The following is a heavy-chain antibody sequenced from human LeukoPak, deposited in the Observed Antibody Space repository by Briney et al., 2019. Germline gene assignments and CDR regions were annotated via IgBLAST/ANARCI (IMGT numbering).Heavy chain of an antibody. Sequence: GASVKVSCKASGGTFSSYAISWVRQAPGQGLEWMGGIIPIFGTANYAQKFQGRVTITADESTSTAYMELSSLRSEDTAVYYCAREVVTDDYYYYGMDVWGQGTTVTVSS. CDR1: GGTFSSYA. D-gene: IGHD2-21*02. V-gene: IGHV1-69*13. CDR3: AREVVTDDYYYYGMDV. J-gene: IGHJ6*02. CDR2: IIPIFGTA.